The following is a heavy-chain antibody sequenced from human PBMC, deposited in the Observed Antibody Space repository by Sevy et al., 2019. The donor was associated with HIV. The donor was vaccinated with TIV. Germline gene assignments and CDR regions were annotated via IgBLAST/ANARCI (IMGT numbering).Heavy chain of an antibody. Sequence: ASVKVSCKASGYTFTGDYLHWVRQAPGQGLEWMGRVYPNSGGTNYAQKFQGGVTMTRDTSIRKGYMELSRLGSDDTAVYYCARDGGGGTTNSGMDVWGQGTTVTVSS. J-gene: IGHJ6*02. CDR2: VYPNSGGT. D-gene: IGHD1-7*01. CDR1: GYTFTGDY. CDR3: ARDGGGGTTNSGMDV. V-gene: IGHV1-2*06.